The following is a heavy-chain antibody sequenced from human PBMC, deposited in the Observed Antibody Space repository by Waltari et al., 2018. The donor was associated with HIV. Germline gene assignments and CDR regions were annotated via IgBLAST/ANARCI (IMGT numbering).Heavy chain of an antibody. Sequence: QVQLVQSGAEVKKPGASVKVSCKASGYTFTGYYMHWVRQAHGQGLEWMGWINPNSGGTNYAQKFQGRVTMTRDTSISTAYMELSRLRSDDTAVYYCARIYCSSTSCGNWFDPWGQGTLVTVSS. D-gene: IGHD2-2*01. CDR1: GYTFTGYY. CDR2: INPNSGGT. V-gene: IGHV1-2*02. CDR3: ARIYCSSTSCGNWFDP. J-gene: IGHJ5*02.